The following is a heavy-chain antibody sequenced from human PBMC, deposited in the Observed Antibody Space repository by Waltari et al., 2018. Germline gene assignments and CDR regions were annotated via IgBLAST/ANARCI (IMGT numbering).Heavy chain of an antibody. D-gene: IGHD3-16*01. J-gene: IGHJ3*01. CDR3: AREATGVGFDF. CDR1: GFNFNSFW. CDR2: INQGATGK. V-gene: IGHV3-7*01. Sequence: RLVESGGGLVQPGGSLRLSCAASGFNFNSFWMSWVRQAPGKGVEWVANINQGATGKYYVDSVKGRFTISRDNAKNSMYLQMDSLRAEDTAVYHCAREATGVGFDFWGQGSMVTVSS.